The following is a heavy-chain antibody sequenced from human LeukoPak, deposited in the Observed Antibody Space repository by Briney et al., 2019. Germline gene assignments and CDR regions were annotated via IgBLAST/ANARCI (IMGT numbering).Heavy chain of an antibody. Sequence: KPGGSLRLSCAASGFTFSNAWMSWVRQAPGKGLEWVGRIKSKTDGGTTDYAAPVKGRFTISRDDSKNTLYLQMNSLRTEDTAVYYCTTVLITFGGAYHPWGQGTLVTVSS. CDR3: TTVLITFGGAYHP. D-gene: IGHD3-16*01. CDR2: IKSKTDGGTT. V-gene: IGHV3-15*01. CDR1: GFTFSNAW. J-gene: IGHJ5*02.